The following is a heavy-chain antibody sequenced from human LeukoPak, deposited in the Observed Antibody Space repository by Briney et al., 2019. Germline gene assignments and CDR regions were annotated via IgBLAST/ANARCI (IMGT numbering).Heavy chain of an antibody. V-gene: IGHV1-8*01. CDR1: GYTFTSYD. Sequence: ASVKVSCKASGYTFTSYDINWVRQATGQGLEWMGWMNPNSGNTGYAQKFQGRVTMTRNTSISTAYMELSSLRSEDTAVYYCARGRATRLRSKGGNWFDPWGQGTLVTVSS. CDR2: MNPNSGNT. CDR3: ARGRATRLRSKGGNWFDP. J-gene: IGHJ5*02. D-gene: IGHD4-17*01.